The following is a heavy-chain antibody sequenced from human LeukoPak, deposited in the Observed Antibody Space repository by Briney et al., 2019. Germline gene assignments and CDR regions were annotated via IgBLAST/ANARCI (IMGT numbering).Heavy chain of an antibody. CDR3: ARVGDTSGYYQHFDY. CDR1: GYSISTDYY. D-gene: IGHD3-22*01. V-gene: IGHV4-38-2*02. J-gene: IGHJ4*01. Sequence: SETLSLTCSVSGYSISTDYYWGWIWQAPGKGPEWIGIINHRGSTNYNPSLKSRVTISPDTSKNQFSLKLSSVTAADTAVYYCARVGDTSGYYQHFDYWGQGTLVTVSS. CDR2: INHRGST.